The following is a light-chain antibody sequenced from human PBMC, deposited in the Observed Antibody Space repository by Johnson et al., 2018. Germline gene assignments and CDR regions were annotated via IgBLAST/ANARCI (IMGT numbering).Light chain of an antibody. CDR3: GTWDSSLSAGNV. Sequence: QSALTQPPSVSAAPGQKVTISCSGSSSNIGNNYVSWYQQLPGTAPTLLIYENNKRPSGIPDRFSGSKSGTSATLGITGLQTGDEADYYCGTWDSSLSAGNVFGTGTKVTVL. CDR2: ENN. CDR1: SSNIGNNY. J-gene: IGLJ1*01. V-gene: IGLV1-51*02.